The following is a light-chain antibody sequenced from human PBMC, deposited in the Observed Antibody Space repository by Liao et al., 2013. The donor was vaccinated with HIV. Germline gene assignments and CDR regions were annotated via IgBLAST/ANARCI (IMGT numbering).Light chain of an antibody. CDR3: QSADSSGTCPV. Sequence: SYELTQPPSVSVSPGQTASVTCSGDKLGNKNICWYQQKPGQSPVLVMYEDDKRPSGIPERFSGSSSGTTVTLTISGVQAEDEADYYCQSADSSGTCPVFGGGTKLTVL. J-gene: IGLJ3*02. CDR2: EDD. CDR1: KLGNKN. V-gene: IGLV3-25*03.